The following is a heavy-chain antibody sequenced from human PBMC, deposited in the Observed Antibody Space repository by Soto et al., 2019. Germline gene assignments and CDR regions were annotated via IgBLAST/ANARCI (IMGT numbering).Heavy chain of an antibody. V-gene: IGHV3-74*03. CDR3: AREVGRGSGSYYLDY. CDR1: GFTFSMYW. CDR2: IDGDGTDT. Sequence: GGSLRLSCAASGFTFSMYWMHWVRQAPGKGLLWVSRIDGDGTDTTYADSVKGRFTISRDNAKNTVYLQMNGLRAEDTAVYYCAREVGRGSGSYYLDYWGQETLVTVSS. D-gene: IGHD3-16*01. J-gene: IGHJ4*02.